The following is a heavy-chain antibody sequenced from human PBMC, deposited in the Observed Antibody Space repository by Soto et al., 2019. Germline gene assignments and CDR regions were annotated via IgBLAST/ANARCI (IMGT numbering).Heavy chain of an antibody. Sequence: SETLSLTCAVYGGSFSGYYWSWIRQPPGKGLEWIGEINHSGSTNYNPSLKSRVTISVDTSKNQFSLKLSSVTAADTAVYYCARGRVVPAGYYYYYMDVWGKGTTVTVSS. CDR3: ARGRVVPAGYYYYYMDV. V-gene: IGHV4-34*01. D-gene: IGHD2-2*01. CDR1: GGSFSGYY. CDR2: INHSGST. J-gene: IGHJ6*03.